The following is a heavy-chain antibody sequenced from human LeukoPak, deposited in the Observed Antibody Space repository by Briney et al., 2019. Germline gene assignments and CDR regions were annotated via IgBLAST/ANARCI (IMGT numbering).Heavy chain of an antibody. CDR2: IYHSGST. J-gene: IGHJ5*02. CDR3: ARARDFWSGYYLDP. Sequence: PSETLSLTCAVSGGSISSGGYSWSWIRQPPGKGLEWIGYIYHSGSTYYNPSLKSRVTISVDRSKNQFSLKLSSVTAADTAVYYCARARDFWSGYYLDPWGQGTLVTVSS. D-gene: IGHD3-3*01. CDR1: GGSISSGGYS. V-gene: IGHV4-30-2*01.